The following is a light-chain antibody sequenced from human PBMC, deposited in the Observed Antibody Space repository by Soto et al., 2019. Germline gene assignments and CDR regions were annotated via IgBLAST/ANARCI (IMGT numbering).Light chain of an antibody. CDR3: QECDYLPI. J-gene: IGKJ3*01. V-gene: IGKV1-33*01. CDR2: DAS. CDR1: HDITSY. Sequence: DIQMTQSPSSLSASVGDRVTITCQASHDITSYLNWYQHKPGKAPKLLIYDASILEAGVPSRFSGSGSGKDFIFTISSLQLEDVARYYRQECDYLPIFGPGTTVDFK.